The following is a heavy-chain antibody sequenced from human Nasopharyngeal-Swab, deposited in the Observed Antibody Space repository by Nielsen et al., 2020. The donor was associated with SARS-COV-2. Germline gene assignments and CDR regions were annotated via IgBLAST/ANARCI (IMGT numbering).Heavy chain of an antibody. CDR3: ARKFYYYYYYMDV. J-gene: IGHJ6*03. CDR2: INHSGST. Sequence: SETLSLTCAVYGGSFSGYYWSRIRQPPGKGLEWIGEINHSGSTNYNPSLKSRVTISVDTSKNQFSLKLSSVTAADTAVYYCARKFYYYYYYMDVWGKGTTVTVSS. CDR1: GGSFSGYY. V-gene: IGHV4-34*01.